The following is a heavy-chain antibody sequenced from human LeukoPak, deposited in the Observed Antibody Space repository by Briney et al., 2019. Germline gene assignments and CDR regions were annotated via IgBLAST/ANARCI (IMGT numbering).Heavy chain of an antibody. CDR1: GFTFSDYY. CDR3: ARDASCSGGSCYLNLYGMDV. D-gene: IGHD2-15*01. Sequence: GGSLRLSCAASGFTFSDYYMSWIRLAPGKGLEWVSYISSSGSTIYYADSVKGRFTISRDNAKNSLYLQMNSLRAEDTAVYYCARDASCSGGSCYLNLYGMDVWGQGTTVTVSS. CDR2: ISSSGSTI. V-gene: IGHV3-11*01. J-gene: IGHJ6*02.